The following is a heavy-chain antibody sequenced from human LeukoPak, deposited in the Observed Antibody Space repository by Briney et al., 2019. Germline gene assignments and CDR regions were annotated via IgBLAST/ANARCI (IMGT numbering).Heavy chain of an antibody. Sequence: GGSLRLSCAASGFTFSSYTMSWVRQAPGKGLEWVSAISGSGGSTYYADSVKGRFTISRDNSKNTLYLQMNSLRAEDTAVYYCAKQKDIVVVIATFDYWGQGTLVTVSS. V-gene: IGHV3-23*01. CDR3: AKQKDIVVVIATFDY. CDR2: ISGSGGST. CDR1: GFTFSSYT. D-gene: IGHD2-21*01. J-gene: IGHJ4*02.